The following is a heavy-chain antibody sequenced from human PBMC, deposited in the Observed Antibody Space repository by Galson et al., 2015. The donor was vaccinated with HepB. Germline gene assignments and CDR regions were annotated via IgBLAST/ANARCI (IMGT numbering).Heavy chain of an antibody. Sequence: SLRLSCAASGFTFSSYAMSWVRQAPGKGLEWVSAISGSGGSTYYADSVKGRFTISRDNSKNTLYLQMNSLRAEDTAVYYCAKDQRPSYSGLDYWGQGTLVTVSS. CDR2: ISGSGGST. J-gene: IGHJ4*02. CDR3: AKDQRPSYSGLDY. CDR1: GFTFSSYA. D-gene: IGHD1-26*01. V-gene: IGHV3-23*01.